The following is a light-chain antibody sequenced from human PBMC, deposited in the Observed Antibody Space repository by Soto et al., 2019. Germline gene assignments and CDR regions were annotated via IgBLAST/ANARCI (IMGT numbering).Light chain of an antibody. Sequence: QSALTQPPSASGSPGQSVTISCTGSNTDIGGHKYVSWYQHHPGKAPKLIIYEVSERPSGLPDRFSGSKSGNAASLTVSGLQADDEAVYYCSSYTGTNNFVLFGGGTQLTVL. V-gene: IGLV2-8*01. CDR2: EVS. J-gene: IGLJ7*01. CDR1: NTDIGGHKY. CDR3: SSYTGTNNFVL.